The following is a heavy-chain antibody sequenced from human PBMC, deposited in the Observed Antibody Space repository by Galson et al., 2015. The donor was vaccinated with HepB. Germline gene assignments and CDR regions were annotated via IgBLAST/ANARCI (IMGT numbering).Heavy chain of an antibody. J-gene: IGHJ6*02. V-gene: IGHV5-51*01. CDR2: IYPGDSDT. D-gene: IGHD3-10*01. Sequence: QSGAEVKKPGESLKISCKGSGYSFTSYWIGWVRQMPGKGLEWMGIIYPGDSDTRYSPSFQGQVTISADKSISTAYLQWSSLKASDTAMYYCARLGLDYYGSGSYYKPYYYYGMDVWGQGTTVTVSS. CDR3: ARLGLDYYGSGSYYKPYYYYGMDV. CDR1: GYSFTSYW.